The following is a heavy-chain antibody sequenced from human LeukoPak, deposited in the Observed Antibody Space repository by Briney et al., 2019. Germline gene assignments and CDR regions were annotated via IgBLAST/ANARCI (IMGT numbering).Heavy chain of an antibody. Sequence: PSETLSLTCTVSGGSISSCYWSWIRQPPGKGLEWIGYIYYSGSTNYNPSLKSRVTISVDTSKNQFSLKLSSVTAADTAVYYCASAVLLWFGESHLDPWGQGTLVTVSS. CDR2: IYYSGST. CDR1: GGSISSCY. V-gene: IGHV4-59*08. J-gene: IGHJ5*02. D-gene: IGHD3-10*01. CDR3: ASAVLLWFGESHLDP.